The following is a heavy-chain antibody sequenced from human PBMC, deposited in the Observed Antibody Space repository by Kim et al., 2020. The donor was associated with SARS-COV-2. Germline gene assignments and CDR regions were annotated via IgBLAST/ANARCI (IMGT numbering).Heavy chain of an antibody. J-gene: IGHJ6*03. CDR2: IYWNDDK. Sequence: SGPTLVKPTQTLTLTCTFPGFSLSTSGVGVGWIRQPPGKALEWLALIYWNDDKRYSPSLKGRLTITKDTSKNQVVLTMTNMDPVDTATYYCAHLLDDFWSGYYLAPYYFYYMVVWGKGTAVTVSS. CDR3: AHLLDDFWSGYYLAPYYFYYMVV. D-gene: IGHD3-3*01. V-gene: IGHV2-5*01. CDR1: GFSLSTSGVG.